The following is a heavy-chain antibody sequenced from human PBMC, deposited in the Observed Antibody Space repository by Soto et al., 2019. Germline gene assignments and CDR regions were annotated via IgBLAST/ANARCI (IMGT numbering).Heavy chain of an antibody. V-gene: IGHV1-2*04. CDR3: ARDWGHYYGSGSFPSLHPFDP. D-gene: IGHD3-10*01. Sequence: QVQLVQSGAEVKKPGASVKVSCKASGYTFTDYYLHWVRQAPGQGLEWMGWINPNSGGTHYAQKFQGWVTMTRDPSISTVYMELSRLTSDDTAVYYCARDWGHYYGSGSFPSLHPFDPWGQGTLVTVSS. J-gene: IGHJ5*02. CDR2: INPNSGGT. CDR1: GYTFTDYY.